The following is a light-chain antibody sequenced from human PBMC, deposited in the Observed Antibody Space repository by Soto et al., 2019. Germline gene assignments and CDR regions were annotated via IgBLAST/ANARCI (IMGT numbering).Light chain of an antibody. CDR3: AAWDDSLNGSVV. J-gene: IGLJ2*01. CDR1: SSNIGSNT. Sequence: QSVLTQPPSASGTPGQRVTISCSGSSSNIGSNTVNWYQQLPGTAPKLLIYSNNQRPSGVPDRFSGSKSGTSASLVISGLQSEDEADYYCAAWDDSLNGSVVFGGGTQLTVL. V-gene: IGLV1-44*01. CDR2: SNN.